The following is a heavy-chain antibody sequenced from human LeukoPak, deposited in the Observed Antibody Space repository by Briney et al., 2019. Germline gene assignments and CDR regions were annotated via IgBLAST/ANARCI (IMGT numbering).Heavy chain of an antibody. Sequence: SQTLSLTCAISGDSVSSNSAAWNWIRQSPSRGLEWLGRTYYRSKLYNDYAVSVKSRIPINPDTSKNQFSLQLNSVTPEDTAVYYCARSYGDWENFDYWGQGTLVTVSS. V-gene: IGHV6-1*01. J-gene: IGHJ4*02. CDR1: GDSVSSNSAA. CDR2: TYYRSKLYN. CDR3: ARSYGDWENFDY. D-gene: IGHD4-17*01.